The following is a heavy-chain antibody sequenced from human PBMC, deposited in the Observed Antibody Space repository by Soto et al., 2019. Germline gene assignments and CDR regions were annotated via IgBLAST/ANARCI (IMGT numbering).Heavy chain of an antibody. Sequence: SETLSLTCSVSGGSVGTSFYYWAWIRQPPGMGLEWVGTIYYSGSTNYNPALQSRVTISIDSSKNQFSVDLSSVTAADTAVYYCARHVRGATWAHFDIWGQGIMVTVSS. CDR2: IYYSGST. J-gene: IGHJ4*02. CDR3: ARHVRGATWAHFDI. D-gene: IGHD1-26*01. V-gene: IGHV4-39*01. CDR1: GGSVGTSFYY.